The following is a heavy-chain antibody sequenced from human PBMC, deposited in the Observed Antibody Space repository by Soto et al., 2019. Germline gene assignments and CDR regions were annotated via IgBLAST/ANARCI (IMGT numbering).Heavy chain of an antibody. CDR1: GFSLSTGGVG. V-gene: IGHV2-5*02. Sequence: QTTLEESGPPRVKPTQTLTLTCIFSGFSLSTGGVGVGWIRQPPGKALEWLAFIYWDDDKRYSPSLRSRLTIAKDTSGQQVALPMPNMDPVDTATYFCARRATFQGNWDGGYFDSWGQGTLVTVSS. CDR2: IYWDDDK. CDR3: ARRATFQGNWDGGYFDS. D-gene: IGHD1-1*01. J-gene: IGHJ4*02.